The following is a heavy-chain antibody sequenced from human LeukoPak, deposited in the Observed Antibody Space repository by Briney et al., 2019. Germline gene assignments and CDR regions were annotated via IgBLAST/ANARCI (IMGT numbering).Heavy chain of an antibody. CDR2: ITPGGGT. J-gene: IGHJ4*02. Sequence: GGSLRLSCAASGFTLSSHWMSWVRQAPGKGLEWVSTITPGGGTYYADSVKGRFTISRDNSKNTLYLQMNSLRAEDTAVYYCAKDSLLGRQQLVLFDYWGQGTLVTVSS. CDR3: AKDSLLGRQQLVLFDY. CDR1: GFTLSSHW. D-gene: IGHD6-13*01. V-gene: IGHV3-23*01.